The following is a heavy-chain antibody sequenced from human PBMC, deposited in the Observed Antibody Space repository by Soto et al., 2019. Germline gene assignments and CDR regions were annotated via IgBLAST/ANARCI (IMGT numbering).Heavy chain of an antibody. CDR2: ISAYNGNT. CDR3: AREPYYEFWSVYYPPEY. D-gene: IGHD3-3*01. Sequence: QVQLVQSGAEVKKPGASVKVSCKASGYTFTSYGISWVRQAPGQGLEWMGWISAYNGNTNYAQKLQGRVTMTTDTSTRTAYMELRSLRSDDTAVYYCAREPYYEFWSVYYPPEYWGQGTLVTVSS. V-gene: IGHV1-18*01. CDR1: GYTFTSYG. J-gene: IGHJ4*02.